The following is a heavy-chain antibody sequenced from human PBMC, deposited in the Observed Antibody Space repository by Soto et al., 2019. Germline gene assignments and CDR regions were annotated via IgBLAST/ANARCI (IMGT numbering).Heavy chain of an antibody. CDR2: IFYSGST. J-gene: IGHJ4*02. D-gene: IGHD5-18*01. V-gene: IGHV4-59*01. CDR3: ARGAADTAMVDS. CDR1: GGSIRSYY. Sequence: SETLSLTCTVSGGSIRSYYWTWIRQPPGKGLEWLGYIFYSGSTFYNPSLKSRVTISIHTSKSQFSLQLTSVTAADTAVYYCARGAADTAMVDSWGQGTTVTVSS.